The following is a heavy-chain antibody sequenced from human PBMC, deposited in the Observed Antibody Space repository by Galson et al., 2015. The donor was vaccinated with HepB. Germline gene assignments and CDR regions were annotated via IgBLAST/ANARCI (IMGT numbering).Heavy chain of an antibody. CDR3: ARQFSGFSYGYGRFDP. CDR1: GGSMSTYY. Sequence: ETLSLTCTVSGGSMSTYYRSWIRQPAGKGLEWIGRIYTSGSTNYNPSLRSRVTMSIDTSKNQFSLSLRSVTAADTAVYYCARQFSGFSYGYGRFDPWGQGTLVTVSS. D-gene: IGHD5-18*01. J-gene: IGHJ5*02. CDR2: IYTSGST. V-gene: IGHV4-4*07.